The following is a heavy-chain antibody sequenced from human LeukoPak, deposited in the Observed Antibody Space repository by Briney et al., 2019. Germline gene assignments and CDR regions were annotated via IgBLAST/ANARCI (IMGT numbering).Heavy chain of an antibody. J-gene: IGHJ4*02. CDR2: ISSSSSYI. V-gene: IGHV3-21*01. CDR3: AAQGWELFDY. D-gene: IGHD1-26*01. CDR1: GFTFSSYS. Sequence: GGSLRLSCAASGFTFSSYSMYWVRQAPGKGLEWVSSISSSSSYIYYADSVKGRFTISRDSAKNSPYLQMNSLRAEDTAVYYCAAQGWELFDYWGQGTLVTVSS.